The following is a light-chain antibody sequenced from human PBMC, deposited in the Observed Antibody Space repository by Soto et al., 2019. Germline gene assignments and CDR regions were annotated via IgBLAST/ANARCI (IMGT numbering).Light chain of an antibody. Sequence: QSVLTQPPSASGTPGQRVTISCSGSRSNIGSNTVNWYQQLSGTAPKLLIYSSNQRPSGVPDRFSGSKSGTSASLAISGLQSEDEADYYCAAWDDSLNGVVFGGGTKLTVL. CDR3: AAWDDSLNGVV. CDR1: RSNIGSNT. J-gene: IGLJ2*01. V-gene: IGLV1-44*01. CDR2: SSN.